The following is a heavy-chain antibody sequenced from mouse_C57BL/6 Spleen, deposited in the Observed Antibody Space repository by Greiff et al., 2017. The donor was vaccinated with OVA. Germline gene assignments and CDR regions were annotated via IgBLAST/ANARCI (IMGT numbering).Heavy chain of an antibody. D-gene: IGHD3-2*02. CDR1: GYTFTDYY. CDR3: ARSRAQATLDY. V-gene: IGHV1-26*01. Sequence: EVQLQQSGPELVKPGASVKISCKASGYTFTDYYMHWVKQSHGKSLEWIGDINPNNGGTSYNQKFKGKATLTVDQSSSTDYLELRSLTSEDSAVYYCARSRAQATLDYWGQGTTLTVSS. CDR2: INPNNGGT. J-gene: IGHJ2*01.